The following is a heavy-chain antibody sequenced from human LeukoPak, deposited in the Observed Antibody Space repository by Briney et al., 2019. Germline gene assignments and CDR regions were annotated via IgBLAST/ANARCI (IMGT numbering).Heavy chain of an antibody. CDR2: INPNSGGT. CDR1: GYTFTGHY. D-gene: IGHD3-22*01. V-gene: IGHV1-2*06. J-gene: IGHJ4*02. CDR3: ARAGYYYDSSGYCYVGVDY. Sequence: ASVKVSCKASGYTFTGHYMHWVRQAPGQGLEWMGRINPNSGGTNYAQKFQGRVTMTRDTSISTAYMELSRLRSDDTAVYYCARAGYYYDSSGYCYVGVDYWGQGTLVTVSS.